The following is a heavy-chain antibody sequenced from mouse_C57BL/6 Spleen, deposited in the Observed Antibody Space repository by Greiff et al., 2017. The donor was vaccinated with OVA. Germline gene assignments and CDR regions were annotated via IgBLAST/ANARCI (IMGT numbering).Heavy chain of an antibody. Sequence: QVQLQQPGAELVRPGSSVKLSCKASGYTFTSYWTDWVKQRPGQGLEWIGNIYPSDSETHYNQKFKDKATLTVDKSSSTAYMQRSSLTSEDSAVYYCARCSGYGYYFDYWGQGTTLTVSS. CDR2: IYPSDSET. D-gene: IGHD3-2*02. CDR1: GYTFTSYW. V-gene: IGHV1-61*01. CDR3: ARCSGYGYYFDY. J-gene: IGHJ2*01.